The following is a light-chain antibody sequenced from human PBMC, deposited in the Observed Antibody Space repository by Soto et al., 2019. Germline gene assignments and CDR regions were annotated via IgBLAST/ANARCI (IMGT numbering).Light chain of an antibody. CDR2: EDN. J-gene: IGLJ3*02. CDR3: QSYDDTKQV. V-gene: IGLV6-57*01. CDR1: SGSIASNY. Sequence: NFMLTQPHSVSESPGKTVIISCTRSSGSIASNYVQWYQQRPGSSPTTVIYEDNQRPSGVPDRFSGSIDSSSNSASLTISGLETEEEADYFCQSYDDTKQVFGEGTKLTVL.